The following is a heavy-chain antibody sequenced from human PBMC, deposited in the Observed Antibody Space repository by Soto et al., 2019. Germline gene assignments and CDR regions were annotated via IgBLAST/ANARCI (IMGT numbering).Heavy chain of an antibody. CDR3: ARDGNWNYAFDI. CDR1: GYTFTSYG. D-gene: IGHD1-1*01. J-gene: IGHJ3*02. Sequence: ASVKVSCKASGYTFTSYGISWVRQAPGQGLEWMGWISAYNGNTNYAQKLQGRVTMTTDTSTSTAYKELRSLRSDDTAVYYCARDGNWNYAFDIWGQGTMVTVSS. V-gene: IGHV1-18*01. CDR2: ISAYNGNT.